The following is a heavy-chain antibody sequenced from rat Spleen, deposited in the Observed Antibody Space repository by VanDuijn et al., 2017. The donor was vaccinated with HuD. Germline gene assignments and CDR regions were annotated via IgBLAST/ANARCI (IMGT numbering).Heavy chain of an antibody. V-gene: IGHV5S10*01. CDR3: VTGPRILRIDWFTY. CDR2: IIYDGSRT. D-gene: IGHD1-6*01. Sequence: EVQLVESGGNLVRPGRSLKLSCAASGFTFSNYYMAWVRQAPTKGLEWVAAIIYDGSRTFFRDSVKGRFTVSRDIAKSTLYLQMDSLTSEDTATYYCVTGPRILRIDWFTYWGQGTLVTVSS. J-gene: IGHJ3*01. CDR1: GFTFSNYY.